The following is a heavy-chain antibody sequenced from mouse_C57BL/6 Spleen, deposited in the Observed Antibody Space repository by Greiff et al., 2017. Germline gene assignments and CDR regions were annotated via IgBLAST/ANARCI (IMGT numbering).Heavy chain of an antibody. CDR1: GYTFTSYW. Sequence: VQLQQPGAELVKPGASVKLSCKASGYTFTSYWMHWVKQRPGRGLEWIGRIDPNGGGTNYNEKFKSKATLTVDKPSSTAYMQLSSLTSEDSAVSYCSRWKGDYGNPDDAMDYWGQGTSVTVSS. CDR2: IDPNGGGT. V-gene: IGHV1-72*01. CDR3: SRWKGDYGNPDDAMDY. D-gene: IGHD2-1*01. J-gene: IGHJ4*01.